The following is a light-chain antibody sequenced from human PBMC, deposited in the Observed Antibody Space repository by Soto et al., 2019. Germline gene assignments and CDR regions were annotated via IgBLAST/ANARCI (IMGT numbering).Light chain of an antibody. CDR2: DAS. Sequence: EIVLTQSPATLSLSPGERATLSCRASQSVSSYLAWYQQKPGQAPRLLIYDASNRATGIPARFSGSGSGTDFTLTISSLEPEXFAVYYCQQSSNWPITFGQGTRLEIK. J-gene: IGKJ5*01. V-gene: IGKV3-11*01. CDR3: QQSSNWPIT. CDR1: QSVSSY.